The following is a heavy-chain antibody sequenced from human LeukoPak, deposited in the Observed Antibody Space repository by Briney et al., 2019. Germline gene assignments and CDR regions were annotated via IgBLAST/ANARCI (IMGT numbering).Heavy chain of an antibody. CDR2: ISYGGAT. Sequence: PSETLSLTCTVSGGSISSYYWSWIRQPPGKGLEWIGYISYGGATSYNPSLKRRVTISVDSPKNRFSLRLSSFTAADTALYYCARHGGTLDYFDYWGPGSLVTVSS. D-gene: IGHD1-26*01. CDR1: GGSISSYY. J-gene: IGHJ4*02. CDR3: ARHGGTLDYFDY. V-gene: IGHV4-59*08.